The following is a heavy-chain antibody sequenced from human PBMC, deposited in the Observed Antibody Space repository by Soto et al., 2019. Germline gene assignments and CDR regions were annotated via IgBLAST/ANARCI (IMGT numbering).Heavy chain of an antibody. J-gene: IGHJ4*02. Sequence: EVQLLESGGGLVQPGGSLRLSCAASGFTFISFEMNWVRQAPGKGLEWVSYISDGGSTMYYADSVKGRFTISRDNAKTSVYLQMNRLRADDTAVYYCARGGRRRYFDNWGQGTLVTVSS. V-gene: IGHV3-48*03. CDR3: ARGGRRRYFDN. CDR2: ISDGGSTM. CDR1: GFTFISFE. D-gene: IGHD3-16*01.